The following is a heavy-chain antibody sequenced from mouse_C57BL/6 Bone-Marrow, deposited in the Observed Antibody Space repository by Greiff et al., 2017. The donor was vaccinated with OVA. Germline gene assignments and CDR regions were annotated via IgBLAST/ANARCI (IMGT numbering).Heavy chain of an antibody. J-gene: IGHJ2*01. D-gene: IGHD2-4*01. CDR3: AREGVYYDYYFDY. CDR1: GYTFTSYG. CDR2: IYPRSGNT. V-gene: IGHV1-81*01. Sequence: VKLQESGAELARPGASVKLSCKASGYTFTSYGISWVKQRTGQGLEWIGEIYPRSGNTYYKEKFKGKATLTADKSSSTAYMELRSLTSEDSAVYFYAREGVYYDYYFDYWGQGTTLTVSS.